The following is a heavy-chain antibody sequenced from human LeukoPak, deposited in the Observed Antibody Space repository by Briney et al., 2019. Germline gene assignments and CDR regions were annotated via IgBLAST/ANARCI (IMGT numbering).Heavy chain of an antibody. CDR3: ARRVSSRPYYDFWSGYYPKNYYYYYYMDV. J-gene: IGHJ6*03. Sequence: GASLQISCQGSGYIFTSYWIGWVRQMPGKGLEWMGIIYPGDSDTKYSPSFQGQVTISADKSISTAYLQWSSLKASDTAMYYCARRVSSRPYYDFWSGYYPKNYYYYYYMDVWGKGTTVTVSS. V-gene: IGHV5-51*01. D-gene: IGHD3-3*01. CDR1: GYIFTSYW. CDR2: IYPGDSDT.